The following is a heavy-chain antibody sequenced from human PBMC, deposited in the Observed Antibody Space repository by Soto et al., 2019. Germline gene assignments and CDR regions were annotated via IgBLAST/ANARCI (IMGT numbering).Heavy chain of an antibody. D-gene: IGHD3-16*01. V-gene: IGHV4-4*02. Sequence: QVQLQESGPGLVKPSGTLSLTCAVSNGSITNDNWWSWVRQSPGKGLEWSGDIYHNGSTNYNPSLKSRGNISIDKAKNNVSLRLSSVTAADTAVYYCARIGGALVKIAGWFGPWGQGTLVTVSS. CDR1: NGSITNDNW. CDR2: IYHNGST. CDR3: ARIGGALVKIAGWFGP. J-gene: IGHJ5*02.